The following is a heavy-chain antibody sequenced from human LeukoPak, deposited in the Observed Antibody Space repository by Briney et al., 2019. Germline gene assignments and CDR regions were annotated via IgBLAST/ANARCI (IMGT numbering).Heavy chain of an antibody. J-gene: IGHJ4*02. V-gene: IGHV4-59*12. D-gene: IGHD2-2*01. Sequence: SETLSLTCTVSGGSISSYYWSWIRQPPGKGLEWIGYIYYSGSTNYNPSLKSRVTISVDTSKNQFSLKLSSVTAADTAVYYCARDGGGYCSSTSCYSFDYWGQGTLVTVSS. CDR3: ARDGGGYCSSTSCYSFDY. CDR2: IYYSGST. CDR1: GGSISSYY.